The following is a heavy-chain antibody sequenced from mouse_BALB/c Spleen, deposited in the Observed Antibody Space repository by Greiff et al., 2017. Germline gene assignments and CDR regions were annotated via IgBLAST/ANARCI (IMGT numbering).Heavy chain of an antibody. CDR2: INPDSSTI. Sequence: EVQLVESGGGLVQPGGSLKLSCAASGFAFSRYWMSWVRQAPGKGLEWIGEINPDSSTINYTPSLKDKFIISRDNAKNTLYLQMSNVRSEDTAVYYCARDITTTTTFAYWGQGTLVTVSA. J-gene: IGHJ3*01. V-gene: IGHV4-1*02. CDR3: ARDITTTTTFAY. D-gene: IGHD1-2*01. CDR1: GFAFSRYW.